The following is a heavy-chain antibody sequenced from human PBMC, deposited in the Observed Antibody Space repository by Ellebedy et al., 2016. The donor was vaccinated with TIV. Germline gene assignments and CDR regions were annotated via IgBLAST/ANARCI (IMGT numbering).Heavy chain of an antibody. J-gene: IGHJ4*02. Sequence: MPSETLSLTCTVSGGSISSGGYSWSWIRQPPGKGLEWIGYIHYSRSTDYNPSLNSRLTMSEDNSKTQFSLQLSSVTAADTAVYHCARADSNYFTHWGQGTLVTVSS. CDR2: IHYSRST. D-gene: IGHD4-11*01. V-gene: IGHV4-31*03. CDR1: GGSISSGGYS. CDR3: ARADSNYFTH.